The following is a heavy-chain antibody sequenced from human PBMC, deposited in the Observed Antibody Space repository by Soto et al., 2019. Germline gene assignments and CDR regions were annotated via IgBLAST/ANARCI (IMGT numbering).Heavy chain of an antibody. CDR2: IIPIFGTA. V-gene: IGHV1-69*13. CDR1: GGTFSSYA. Sequence: GASVKVSCKASGGTFSSYAISWVRQAPGQGLERMGGIIPIFGTANYAQKLQGRVTITADESTSTAYMELSSLRSEDTAVYYCATRGYCSGGSCSRRVTWFDPWGQGTLVTVSS. D-gene: IGHD2-15*01. CDR3: ATRGYCSGGSCSRRVTWFDP. J-gene: IGHJ5*02.